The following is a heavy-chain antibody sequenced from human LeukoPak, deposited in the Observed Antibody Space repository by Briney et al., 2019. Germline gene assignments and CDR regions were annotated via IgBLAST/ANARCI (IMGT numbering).Heavy chain of an antibody. Sequence: GGALRLSCAASGFTFSSYGMHWVRQAPGKGLEWVAVISYDGSNKYYADSVKGRFTISRDNSKNTLYLQMNSLRAEDTAVYYCAKGGSGSYYEDWFDPWGQGTLVTVSS. J-gene: IGHJ5*02. D-gene: IGHD3-10*01. CDR3: AKGGSGSYYEDWFDP. CDR1: GFTFSSYG. V-gene: IGHV3-30*18. CDR2: ISYDGSNK.